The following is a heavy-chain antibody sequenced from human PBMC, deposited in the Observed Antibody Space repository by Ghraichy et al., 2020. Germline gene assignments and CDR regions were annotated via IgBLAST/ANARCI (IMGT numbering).Heavy chain of an antibody. CDR3: DRYVTTVIANYFDI. V-gene: IGHV4-34*01. J-gene: IGHJ2*01. D-gene: IGHD4-17*01. CDR1: GESFSNYY. CDR2: INHSGAT. Sequence: SETLSLTCAVDGESFSNYYWNWIRQSPGKGLEWIGEINHSGATNYNPSLKSRVTISLDTSKKQFSLKLSALTAADSGVYYCDRYVTTVIANYFDIWGRGTRVTVSS.